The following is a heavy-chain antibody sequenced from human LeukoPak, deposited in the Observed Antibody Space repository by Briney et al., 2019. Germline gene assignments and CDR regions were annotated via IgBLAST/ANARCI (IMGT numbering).Heavy chain of an antibody. D-gene: IGHD3-22*01. CDR3: ARDRYYYDSSGYRFFDY. V-gene: IGHV4-4*07. J-gene: IGHJ4*02. Sequence: PSETLSLTCTVSGVSISSYYWSWIRQPAGKGLEWIGRIYTSGSTNYNPSLKSRVTMSADTSKNQFSLKLSSVTAADTAVYYCARDRYYYDSSGYRFFDYWGQGTLVTVSS. CDR2: IYTSGST. CDR1: GVSISSYY.